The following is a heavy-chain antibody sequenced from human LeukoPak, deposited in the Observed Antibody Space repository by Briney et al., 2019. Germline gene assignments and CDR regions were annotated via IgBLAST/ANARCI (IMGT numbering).Heavy chain of an antibody. Sequence: PSETLSLTCAVYGGSFSGYYWSWIRQPPGKGLEWIGEINHSGSTNYNPSLKSRVTISVDTSKNQFSLKLSSVTAADTAVYYCARHEFGDQYYYDSSGPLPFDYWGQGTLVTVSS. CDR3: ARHEFGDQYYYDSSGPLPFDY. CDR1: GGSFSGYY. J-gene: IGHJ4*02. D-gene: IGHD3-22*01. V-gene: IGHV4-34*01. CDR2: INHSGST.